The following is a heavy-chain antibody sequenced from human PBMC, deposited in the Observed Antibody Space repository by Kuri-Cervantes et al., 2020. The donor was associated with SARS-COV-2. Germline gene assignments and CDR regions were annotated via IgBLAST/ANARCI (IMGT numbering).Heavy chain of an antibody. D-gene: IGHD3-16*02. V-gene: IGHV3-9*01. J-gene: IGHJ3*02. CDR2: ISWNSGSI. Sequence: SLKISCAASGFTFDDYAMHWVRQAPGKGLEWVSGISWNSGSIGYADPVKGRFTISRDNAKNSLYLQMNSLRAEDTAVYYCKSDYVWGSYRPFNLDAFDIWGQGTMVTVSS. CDR3: KSDYVWGSYRPFNLDAFDI. CDR1: GFTFDDYA.